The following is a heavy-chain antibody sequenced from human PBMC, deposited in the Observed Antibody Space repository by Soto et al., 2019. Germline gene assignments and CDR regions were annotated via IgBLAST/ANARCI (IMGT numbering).Heavy chain of an antibody. CDR3: ARRAETNGWNGFGADKYYFDF. V-gene: IGHV1-8*01. CDR1: GYTFTSYD. Sequence: QVQLVQSGAEVRKPGASVKVSCEASGYTFTSYDIYWVRQAPGQGLEWMGWMNPNTGNSGYAQKFQGRVTMTSDTSISTAHMGLSSLRSEDTAVYYCARRAETNGWNGFGADKYYFDFWGQGTLVTVSS. J-gene: IGHJ4*02. CDR2: MNPNTGNS. D-gene: IGHD1-1*01.